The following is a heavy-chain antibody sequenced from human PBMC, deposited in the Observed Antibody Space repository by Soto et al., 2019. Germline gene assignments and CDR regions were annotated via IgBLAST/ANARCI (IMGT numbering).Heavy chain of an antibody. CDR3: ARGGCSSTSCFLQWFDP. D-gene: IGHD2-2*01. CDR2: ISAYNGNT. J-gene: IGHJ5*02. V-gene: IGHV1-18*01. Sequence: RASVKVSCKASGYTFTSYGISWVRQAPGQGLEWMGWISAYNGNTNYAQKLQGRVTMTTDTSTSTAYMELRSLRSDDTAVYYCARGGCSSTSCFLQWFDPWGQGTLVTVSS. CDR1: GYTFTSYG.